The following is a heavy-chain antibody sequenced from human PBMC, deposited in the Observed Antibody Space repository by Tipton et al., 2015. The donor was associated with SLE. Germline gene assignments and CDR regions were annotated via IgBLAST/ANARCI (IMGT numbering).Heavy chain of an antibody. CDR2: IYHSGST. CDR1: GGSISSGGYS. CDR3: ASAAGPFDY. Sequence: TLSLTCAVSGGSISSGGYSWSWIRQPPGKGLEWIGYIYHSGSTYYNPSLKSRVTISVDRSKNQFSLKLSSVTAADTAVYYCASAAGPFDYWGQGTLVTVSS. V-gene: IGHV4-30-2*01. D-gene: IGHD6-13*01. J-gene: IGHJ4*02.